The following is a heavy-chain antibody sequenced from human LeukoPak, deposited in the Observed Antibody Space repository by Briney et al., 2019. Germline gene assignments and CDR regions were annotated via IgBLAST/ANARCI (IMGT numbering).Heavy chain of an antibody. CDR1: GFTFSSYW. CDR3: AREITMVRGVIGHSYYYYYMDV. V-gene: IGHV3-7*01. D-gene: IGHD3-10*01. J-gene: IGHJ6*03. CDR2: IKQDGSEK. Sequence: PGGSLRLSCAASGFTFSSYWMTWVRQAPGKGLEWVANIKQDGSEKYYVDSVKGRFNISRDNAKNSLYLQMNRLRAEDTAVYYCAREITMVRGVIGHSYYYYYMDVWGKGTTVTISS.